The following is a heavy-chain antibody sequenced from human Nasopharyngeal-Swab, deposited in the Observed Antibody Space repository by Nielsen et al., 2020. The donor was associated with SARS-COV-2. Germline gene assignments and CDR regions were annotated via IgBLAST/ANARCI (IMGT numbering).Heavy chain of an antibody. J-gene: IGHJ4*02. CDR2: IYHSGST. Sequence: SETLSLTCAVSGGSISSSNWWSWVRQPPGKGLEWIGEIYHSGSTNFNPSLKSRVTISVDKSKNQFSLKLSSVTAADTAVYYCAQTTYSGYFDYWGQGTLVTVSS. V-gene: IGHV4-4*02. CDR3: AQTTYSGYFDY. D-gene: IGHD2-15*01. CDR1: GGSISSSNW.